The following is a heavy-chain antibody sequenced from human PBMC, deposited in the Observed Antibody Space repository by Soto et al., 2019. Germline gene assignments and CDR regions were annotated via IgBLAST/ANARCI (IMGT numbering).Heavy chain of an antibody. V-gene: IGHV3-48*03. J-gene: IGHJ6*02. CDR1: GFTFSSYE. CDR2: ISSSGSTI. CDR3: ARGVVPAAIWNYYYGMDV. D-gene: IGHD2-2*01. Sequence: GSLRLSCAASGFTFSSYEMNWVRQAPGKGLEWVSYISSSGSTIYYADSVKGRFTISRDNAKNSLYLQMNSLRAEDTAVYYCARGVVPAAIWNYYYGMDVWGQGTTVTV.